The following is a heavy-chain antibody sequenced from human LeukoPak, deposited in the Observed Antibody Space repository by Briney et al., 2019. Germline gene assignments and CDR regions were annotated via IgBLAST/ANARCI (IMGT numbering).Heavy chain of an antibody. V-gene: IGHV4-34*01. CDR1: GGSFSGYY. CDR3: ARDQPYIDV. CDR2: INHSGST. J-gene: IGHJ6*03. Sequence: TSETLSLTCAVYGGSFSGYYWSWIRQPPGKGLEWIGEINHSGSTNYNPSLKSRVTISVDTPKSQFSLKLSSVTAPDTAVYYCARDQPYIDVWGKGTTVTVSS.